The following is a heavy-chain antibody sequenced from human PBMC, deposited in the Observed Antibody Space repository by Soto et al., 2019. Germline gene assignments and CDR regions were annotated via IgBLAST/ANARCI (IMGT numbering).Heavy chain of an antibody. V-gene: IGHV1-18*04. CDR2: ISAYNGDT. D-gene: IGHD4-17*01. Sequence: GASVKVSCKASGYSFTTHGISWVRRAPGHGLEWMGWISAYNGDTHYVQRFQGRLTMTTDTSTSTAYMELRSLTSDDTAVYYCARDPPFSGILRGTPLMDVWGQGTTVT. CDR1: GYSFTTHG. J-gene: IGHJ6*02. CDR3: ARDPPFSGILRGTPLMDV.